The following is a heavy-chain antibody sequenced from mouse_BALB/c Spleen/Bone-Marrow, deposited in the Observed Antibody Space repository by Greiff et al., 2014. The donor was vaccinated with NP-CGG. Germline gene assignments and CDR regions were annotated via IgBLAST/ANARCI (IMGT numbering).Heavy chain of an antibody. CDR1: GFTFSSYG. V-gene: IGHV5-6*01. CDR2: VGGGDSYT. D-gene: IGHD1-1*01. Sequence: EVQLQQSGGDLVEPGGSLKLSCAASGFTFSSYGMSWVRQTPDKRLEWVATVGGGDSYTYYPDFVKGRFTISRDIAKNTLYLHMSSLKSEDTAMYYCAFITAIADWGQGTLVTVSA. J-gene: IGHJ3*01. CDR3: AFITAIAD.